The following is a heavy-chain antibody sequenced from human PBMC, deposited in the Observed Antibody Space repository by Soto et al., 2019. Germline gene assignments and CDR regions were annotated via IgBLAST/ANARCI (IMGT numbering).Heavy chain of an antibody. CDR2: ISGSGGST. CDR1: GFTFSSYA. CDR3: AKATGGGYSGYDPFDY. D-gene: IGHD5-12*01. J-gene: IGHJ4*02. Sequence: GGSLRLSCAASGFTFSSYAMSWVRQAPGKGLEWVSAISGSGGSTYYADSVKGRFTISRDNSKNTLYLQMNSLRAEDTAVYYCAKATGGGYSGYDPFDYWGQGTLVTVTS. V-gene: IGHV3-23*01.